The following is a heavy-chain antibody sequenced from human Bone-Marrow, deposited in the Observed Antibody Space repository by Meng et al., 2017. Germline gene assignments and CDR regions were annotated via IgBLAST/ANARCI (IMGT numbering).Heavy chain of an antibody. V-gene: IGHV3-15*04. Sequence: VGSGAGLVEPVGVLIRSCVASGFIFTDAWMSWVRQAPGKGMEWVGRIESNSDGGTTDYAAPVKGRFTISRDDSKNTLYLQMDSLITEDTAVYFCATGAAAADHWGQGTLVTVSS. CDR3: ATGAAAADH. CDR1: GFIFTDAW. CDR2: IESNSDGGTT. D-gene: IGHD6-13*01. J-gene: IGHJ4*02.